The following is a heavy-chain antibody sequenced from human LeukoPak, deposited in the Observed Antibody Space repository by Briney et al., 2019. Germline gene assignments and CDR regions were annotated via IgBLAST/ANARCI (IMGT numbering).Heavy chain of an antibody. V-gene: IGHV3-7*01. CDR3: ARPGIVGATGARYFDY. D-gene: IGHD1-26*01. CDR1: GFTFSSYW. Sequence: GGSLRLSCAASGFTFSSYWMSWVRQAPGKGLEWVANIKQDGSEKYYVDSVKGRFTISRDNAKNSLYLQMHSLRAEDTAVYYCARPGIVGATGARYFDYWGQGTLVTVSS. CDR2: IKQDGSEK. J-gene: IGHJ4*02.